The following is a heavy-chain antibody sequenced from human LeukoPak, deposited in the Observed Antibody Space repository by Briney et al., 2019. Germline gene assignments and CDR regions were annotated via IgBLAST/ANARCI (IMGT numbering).Heavy chain of an antibody. D-gene: IGHD5-18*01. CDR3: ARAGGVDTAMDANFDY. V-gene: IGHV4-59*01. J-gene: IGHJ4*02. Sequence: SKTLSLTCTVSGGSISSYYWSWIRQPPGKGLEWIGYIYYNGGTNYNPSLRSRVTISVDTSKTHFSLRLSSVTAADTAMYYCARAGGVDTAMDANFDYWGQGTLVTVSS. CDR2: IYYNGGT. CDR1: GGSISSYY.